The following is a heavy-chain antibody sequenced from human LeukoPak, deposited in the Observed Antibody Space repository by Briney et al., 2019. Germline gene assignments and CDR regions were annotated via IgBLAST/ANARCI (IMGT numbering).Heavy chain of an antibody. J-gene: IGHJ4*02. V-gene: IGHV4-59*08. CDR2: IYYSGMT. CDR3: ARHRIAAAGTYFDY. Sequence: SQTLSLTCAVYGGSFSGYYWSWIRQPPGKGLEWIGYIYYSGMTDYNPSLKSRVTISVDTSKNQFSLKLSSVTAADTAMYYCARHRIAAAGTYFDYWGQGTLVTVSS. D-gene: IGHD6-13*01. CDR1: GGSFSGYY.